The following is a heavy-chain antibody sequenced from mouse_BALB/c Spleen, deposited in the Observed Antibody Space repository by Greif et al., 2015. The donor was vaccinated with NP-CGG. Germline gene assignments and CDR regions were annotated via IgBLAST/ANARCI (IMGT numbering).Heavy chain of an antibody. CDR3: ARRGNYGYAMDY. J-gene: IGHJ4*01. D-gene: IGHD2-1*01. Sequence: EVKVVESGGGLVKPGGSLKLSCAASGFTFSDYYMYWVRQTPEKRLEWVATISDGGSYTYYPDSVKGRFTISRDNAKNNLYLQMSSLKAEDTAMYYCARRGNYGYAMDYWGQGTSVTVSS. CDR1: GFTFSDYY. CDR2: ISDGGSYT. V-gene: IGHV5-4*02.